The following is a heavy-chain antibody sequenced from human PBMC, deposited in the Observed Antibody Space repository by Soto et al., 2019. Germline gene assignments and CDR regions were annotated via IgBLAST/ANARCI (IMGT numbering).Heavy chain of an antibody. D-gene: IGHD3-22*01. V-gene: IGHV3-30*18. CDR1: GFTFSSYG. CDR2: ISYDGSNK. J-gene: IGHJ4*02. CDR3: AKDLDSSGYYQPYFDY. Sequence: HPGGSLRLSCAASGFTFSSYGMHWVRQAPGKGLEWVAVISYDGSNKYYADSVKGRFTISRDNSKNTLYLQMNSLRAEDTAVYYCAKDLDSSGYYQPYFDYWGQGTLVTVSS.